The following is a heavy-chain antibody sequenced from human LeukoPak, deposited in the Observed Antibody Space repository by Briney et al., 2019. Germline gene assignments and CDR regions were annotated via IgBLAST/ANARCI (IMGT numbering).Heavy chain of an antibody. CDR3: ARVPRWYVIDY. D-gene: IGHD4-23*01. V-gene: IGHV3-48*02. CDR2: ITSSSTV. CDR1: GFTFSIYS. Sequence: PGGSLRLSCAASGFTFSIYSMNWVRQAPGKGLEWLSYITSSSTVYYADSVKGRFIISRDNAKNSLYLQMNSLRDEDTAVYYCARVPRWYVIDYWGQGTLVTVSS. J-gene: IGHJ4*02.